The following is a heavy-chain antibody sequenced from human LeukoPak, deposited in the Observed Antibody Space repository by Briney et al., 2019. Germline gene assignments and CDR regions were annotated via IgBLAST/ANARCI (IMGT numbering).Heavy chain of an antibody. J-gene: IGHJ4*02. CDR1: GFTFSPYG. CDR3: AKAFYYGSGSYPKDY. Sequence: GTSLRLSCAASGFTFSPYGMHWVRQAPGKGLEWVADIAYDGTNKHYADSVKGRLTISRDNSKNMVYLQMNSLRAEDTAVYYCAKAFYYGSGSYPKDYWGQGTLVTVSS. CDR2: IAYDGTNK. D-gene: IGHD3-10*01. V-gene: IGHV3-30*18.